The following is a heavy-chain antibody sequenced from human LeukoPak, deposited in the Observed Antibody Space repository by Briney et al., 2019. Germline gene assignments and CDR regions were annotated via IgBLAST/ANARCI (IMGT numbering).Heavy chain of an antibody. V-gene: IGHV4-59*01. Sequence: SETLSLTCTVSGGSISSYYWSWIRQPPGKGLEWIGYIYYSGSNDYNPPLKSRVTISVDTSKNQFSLKLSSVTAADTAVYYCAKASFYPVGFDYWGQGTLVTVSS. CDR2: IYYSGSN. CDR3: AKASFYPVGFDY. D-gene: IGHD3-16*02. CDR1: GGSISSYY. J-gene: IGHJ4*02.